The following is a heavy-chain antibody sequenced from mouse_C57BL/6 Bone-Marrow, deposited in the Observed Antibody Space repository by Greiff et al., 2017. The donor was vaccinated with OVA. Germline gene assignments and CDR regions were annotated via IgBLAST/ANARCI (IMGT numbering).Heavy chain of an antibody. D-gene: IGHD1-1*01. J-gene: IGHJ1*03. CDR3: DTRGYDSRYWYVDD. CDR1: GFSLTSYG. Sequence: VQLQQSGPGLVAPSQSLSITCTVSGFSLTSYGVDWVRQPPGKGLEWLGVIWGGGSTNYNSALMSRMSISKDNSKSQVFLKMNSLQTDDTSMYYCDTRGYDSRYWYVDDWGTGTTVTVSS. CDR2: IWGGGST. V-gene: IGHV2-9*01.